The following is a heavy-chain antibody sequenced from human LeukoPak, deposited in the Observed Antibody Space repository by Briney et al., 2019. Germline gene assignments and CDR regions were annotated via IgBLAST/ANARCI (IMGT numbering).Heavy chain of an antibody. CDR1: GYTFTSYA. J-gene: IGHJ3*02. CDR3: ARDSDEGHAFDI. Sequence: ASVKVSCKASGYTFTSYAMHWVRQAPGQRLEWMGWINAGNGNTKYSQKFQGRVTITRDTSASTAYMELSSLRSEDTAVCYCARDSDEGHAFDIWGQGTMVTVSS. V-gene: IGHV1-3*01. CDR2: INAGNGNT.